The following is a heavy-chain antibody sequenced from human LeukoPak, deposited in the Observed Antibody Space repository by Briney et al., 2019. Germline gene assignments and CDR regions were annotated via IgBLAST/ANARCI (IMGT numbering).Heavy chain of an antibody. J-gene: IGHJ4*02. V-gene: IGHV3-30*02. CDR3: AKQEDIVVVPAAIRPPGYFDY. CDR2: IRYDGSNK. D-gene: IGHD2-2*01. CDR1: GFTFSSYG. Sequence: GGSLRLSCAASGFTFSSYGMHWVRQAPGKGLEWVAFIRYDGSNKYYADSVKGRFTISRDNSKNTLYLQMNSLRAEDTAVYYRAKQEDIVVVPAAIRPPGYFDYWGREPWSPSPQ.